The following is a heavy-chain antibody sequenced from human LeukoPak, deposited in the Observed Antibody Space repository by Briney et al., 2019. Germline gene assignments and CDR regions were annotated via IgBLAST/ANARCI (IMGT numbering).Heavy chain of an antibody. V-gene: IGHV3-7*01. D-gene: IGHD3-16*02. J-gene: IGHJ4*02. Sequence: PGGSLRLSCAASGFTFSSYWMSWVRQAPGKGLEWVANIKQDGSEKYYVDSVKGRFTISRDNAKNSLYLQMNSLRAEDTAVYYCARAKREYYDYVWGSYRYFDYWGQGTLVTVSS. CDR3: ARAKREYYDYVWGSYRYFDY. CDR2: IKQDGSEK. CDR1: GFTFSSYW.